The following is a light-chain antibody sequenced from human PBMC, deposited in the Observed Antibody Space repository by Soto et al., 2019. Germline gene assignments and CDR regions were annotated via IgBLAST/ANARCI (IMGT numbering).Light chain of an antibody. CDR3: QQYDNWHPYT. CDR2: SAS. Sequence: IVMTQSPATLSVSPGERATLSCRASQDININLAWYQQKAGQATRLLIYSASTRAAGIPARFSGTGSETDFTLTIDSLQSEDFAAYYCQQYDNWHPYTFGQGTRLEIK. J-gene: IGKJ5*01. CDR1: QDININ. V-gene: IGKV3-15*01.